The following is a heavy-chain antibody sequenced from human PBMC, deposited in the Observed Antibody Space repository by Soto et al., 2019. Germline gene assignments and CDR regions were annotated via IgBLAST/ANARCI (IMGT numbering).Heavy chain of an antibody. J-gene: IGHJ5*02. D-gene: IGHD3-10*01. V-gene: IGHV4-31*03. Sequence: QVQLQESGPGLVKPSQTLSLTCTVSGGSISSGGYYWSWIRQHPGKGLEWIGYIYYSGSTYYNPSLKSRVTISVDTSKNQFSLKLRAVTAADPAVYYCATHYYGSGTYWFDPWGQGTLVTVSS. CDR3: ATHYYGSGTYWFDP. CDR2: IYYSGST. CDR1: GGSISSGGYY.